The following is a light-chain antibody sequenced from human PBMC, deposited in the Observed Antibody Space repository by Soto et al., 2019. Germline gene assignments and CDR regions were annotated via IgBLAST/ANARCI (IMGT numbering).Light chain of an antibody. J-gene: IGKJ1*01. CDR1: QSVSSY. CDR3: QQYNNWRQT. Sequence: EIVLTQSPGTLSLSPGERATLSCRASQSVSSYLAWYQQKPGQAPRLLLYGASARATGVPARFSGSGSGTQFTLTISSLQSEDFAVYYCQQYNNWRQTFGQGTKVDIK. CDR2: GAS. V-gene: IGKV3-15*01.